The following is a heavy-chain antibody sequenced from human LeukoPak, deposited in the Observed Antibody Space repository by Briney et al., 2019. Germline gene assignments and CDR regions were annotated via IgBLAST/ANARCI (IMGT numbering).Heavy chain of an antibody. V-gene: IGHV1-69*05. Sequence: ASVKVSCKASGGTFSSYAISWVRQAPGQGLEWMGGIIPIFGTANYAQKFQGRVTITTDESTSTAYMELSSLRSEDTAVYYCARGPEVTGAFDIWGQGTMVTVSS. CDR1: GGTFSSYA. J-gene: IGHJ3*02. D-gene: IGHD4-11*01. CDR3: ARGPEVTGAFDI. CDR2: IIPIFGTA.